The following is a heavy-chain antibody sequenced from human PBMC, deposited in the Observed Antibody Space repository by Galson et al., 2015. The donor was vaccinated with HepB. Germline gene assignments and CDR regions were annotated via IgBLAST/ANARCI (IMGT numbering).Heavy chain of an antibody. Sequence: PALVKPTQTLTLTCTVSGFSLSNARMGVSWIRQPPGKALEWLAHIFSNDEKSYSTSLKSRLTISKDTSKSQVVLTMTNMDPVDTATYYCARSLVARWSGYYTPGTAYYFDYWGQGTLVTVSS. V-gene: IGHV2-26*01. CDR2: IFSNDEK. CDR1: GFSLSNARMG. D-gene: IGHD3-3*01. J-gene: IGHJ4*02. CDR3: ARSLVARWSGYYTPGTAYYFDY.